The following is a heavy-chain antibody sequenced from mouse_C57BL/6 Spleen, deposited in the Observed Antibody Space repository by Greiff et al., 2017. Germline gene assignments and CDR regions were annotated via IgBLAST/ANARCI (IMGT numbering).Heavy chain of an antibody. J-gene: IGHJ4*01. CDR3: ARKSTVAPYAMDY. D-gene: IGHD1-1*01. V-gene: IGHV5-4*03. CDR1: GFTFSSYA. CDR2: ISDDGSYT. Sequence: DVMLVESGGGLVKPGGSLKLSCAASGFTFSSYAMSWVRQTPEKRLEWVAIISDDGSYTYYPDNVKGRFTISRDNAKNNLYLHMSHLKSEDTAMYYCARKSTVAPYAMDYWGQGTSVTVSS.